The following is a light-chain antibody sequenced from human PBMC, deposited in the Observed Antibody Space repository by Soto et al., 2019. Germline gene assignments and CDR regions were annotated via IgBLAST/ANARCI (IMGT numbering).Light chain of an antibody. CDR3: RSYAGSSNWV. CDR2: VVS. V-gene: IGLV2-14*02. Sequence: QSALTQPASVSGSPGQSITISCTGTSSGVGTYNLVSWYQQEPGKAPKVMIYVVSQLPSGVPYRDSGSKSGNTAFLTVSGLQADDEAVYYCRSYAGSSNWVFGGGTKVTVL. CDR1: SSGVGTYNL. J-gene: IGLJ3*02.